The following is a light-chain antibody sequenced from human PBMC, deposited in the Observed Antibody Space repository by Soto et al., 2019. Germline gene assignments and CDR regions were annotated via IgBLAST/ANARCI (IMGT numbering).Light chain of an antibody. V-gene: IGKV1-5*03. Sequence: DVPVTQAPTTLFTYLQHRVTNTFRASQTISSWLAWYQQKPGKAPKLLIYKASTLKSGAPSRFSGSGSGTEFTLTISSLQPDDFATYYCQQYNSYSEAFGEVGKVEIK. CDR3: QQYNSYSEA. J-gene: IGKJ4*02. CDR2: KAS. CDR1: QTISSW.